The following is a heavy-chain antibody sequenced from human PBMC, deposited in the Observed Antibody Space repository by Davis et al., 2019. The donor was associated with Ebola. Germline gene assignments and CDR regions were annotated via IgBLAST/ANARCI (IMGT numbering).Heavy chain of an antibody. Sequence: GESLKISCAASGFTLSNYWMRWVRQAPGKGLEWVANINQDGSEKYYVDSVKGRFTISRDNAKNSLSLQMNSLRAEDTAVYYCARPLGGGAFDIWGQGTMITVSS. CDR1: GFTLSNYW. J-gene: IGHJ3*02. D-gene: IGHD6-25*01. V-gene: IGHV3-7*03. CDR3: ARPLGGGAFDI. CDR2: INQDGSEK.